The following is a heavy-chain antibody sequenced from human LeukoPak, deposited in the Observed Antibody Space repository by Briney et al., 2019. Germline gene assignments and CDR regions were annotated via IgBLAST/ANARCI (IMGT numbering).Heavy chain of an antibody. CDR3: AKDEDESITGGNWFDP. CDR1: GFTFSSYG. J-gene: IGHJ5*02. V-gene: IGHV3-30*18. Sequence: GGSLRLSCAASGFTFSSYGMHWVRQAPGKGLEWVAVISYDGSNKYYADSVKGRFTVSRDNSKNTLYLQMNSLRGEDRAVYYCAKDEDESITGGNWFDPWGQGTLVTVSS. CDR2: ISYDGSNK. D-gene: IGHD1-20*01.